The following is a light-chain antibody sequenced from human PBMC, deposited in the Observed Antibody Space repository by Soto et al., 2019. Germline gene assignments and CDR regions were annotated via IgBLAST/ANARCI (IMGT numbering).Light chain of an antibody. J-gene: IGLJ1*01. CDR1: SSDIGAYNA. CDR3: SSRTTSNPYV. V-gene: IGLV2-14*01. Sequence: QSALTQPASVSRSPGQSITISCTGTSSDIGAYNAVSWYQQHPGKAPKLMIYEVSNRPSGVSNRFSPSKSGNTASLTISGLQAEDEADYYCSSRTTSNPYVFGTGTKLTVL. CDR2: EVS.